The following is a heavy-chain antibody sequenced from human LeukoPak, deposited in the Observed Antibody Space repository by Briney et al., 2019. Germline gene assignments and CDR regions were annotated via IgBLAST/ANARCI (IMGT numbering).Heavy chain of an antibody. CDR1: AFTFSSYS. Sequence: GGSLRLSCAASAFTFSSYSMNWVRQAPGKGLEWVSSISSSSSYIYYADSVKGRFTISRDNAKNSLYLQMNSLRAEDTAVYYCARDPGYSSSAFMDVWGKGTTVTVSS. J-gene: IGHJ6*03. CDR3: ARDPGYSSSAFMDV. D-gene: IGHD6-13*01. V-gene: IGHV3-21*01. CDR2: ISSSSSYI.